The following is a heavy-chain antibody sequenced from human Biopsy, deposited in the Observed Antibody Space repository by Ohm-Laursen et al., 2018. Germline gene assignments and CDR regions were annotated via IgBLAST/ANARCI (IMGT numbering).Heavy chain of an antibody. J-gene: IGHJ4*02. Sequence: SVKASCKASGGTFTNYAISWVRQAPGQGLEWMGGIIPMFGTANYAQMFQGRVTISADESTSTSYMELSSLTTEDTAIYYCARGPHSGSHSCFDYWGRGTLVTVSS. D-gene: IGHD1-26*01. V-gene: IGHV1-69*01. CDR1: GGTFTNYA. CDR3: ARGPHSGSHSCFDY. CDR2: IIPMFGTA.